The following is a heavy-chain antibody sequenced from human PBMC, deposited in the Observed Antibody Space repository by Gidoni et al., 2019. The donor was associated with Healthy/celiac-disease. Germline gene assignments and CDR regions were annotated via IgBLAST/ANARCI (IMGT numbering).Heavy chain of an antibody. CDR2: SSSSSSYI. J-gene: IGHJ6*02. Sequence: EVQLVESGGGLVKPGGSLRLSCPASGFTFSSYSMNWVRQAPGKGLEWVSSSSSSSSYIYYADSVKGRFTISRDNAKNSLYLQMNSLRAEDTAVYYCARDYTVTIFGVYYYYGMDVWGQGTTVTVSS. CDR1: GFTFSSYS. V-gene: IGHV3-21*01. D-gene: IGHD3-3*01. CDR3: ARDYTVTIFGVYYYYGMDV.